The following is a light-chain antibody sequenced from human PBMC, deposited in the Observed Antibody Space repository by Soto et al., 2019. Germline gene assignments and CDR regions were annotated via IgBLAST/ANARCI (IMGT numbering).Light chain of an antibody. V-gene: IGLV1-44*01. CDR2: RNN. J-gene: IGLJ2*01. Sequence: QSVLTQPPSASGPPGQRVTIFCSGSNSNIGSNAVNWYRQFPGTAPKLLIYRNNQRPSGVPDRFSGSKSGTSASLAISGLQSEDEADYYCAAWDDSLNGVLFGGGTKLTVL. CDR3: AAWDDSLNGVL. CDR1: NSNIGSNA.